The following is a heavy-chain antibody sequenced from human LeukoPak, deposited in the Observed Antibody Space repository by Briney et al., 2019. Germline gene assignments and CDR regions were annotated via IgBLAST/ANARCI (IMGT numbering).Heavy chain of an antibody. D-gene: IGHD4-17*01. J-gene: IGHJ4*02. Sequence: SETLSLTCTVSGGLISISTYYWGWIRQPPGKGLEWIGSIYYSGTTHYNPSLKSRVTIAVDTSKNQFSLKLTSVTAADTAVYYCARLFDDYGDQRGLDYWGQGTLVTVSS. V-gene: IGHV4-39*07. CDR2: IYYSGTT. CDR3: ARLFDDYGDQRGLDY. CDR1: GGLISISTYY.